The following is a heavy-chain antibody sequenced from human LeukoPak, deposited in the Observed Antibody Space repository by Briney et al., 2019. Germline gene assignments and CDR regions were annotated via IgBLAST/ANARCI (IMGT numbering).Heavy chain of an antibody. J-gene: IGHJ4*02. V-gene: IGHV3-7*03. CDR3: GKDPPPRYSGSPPAY. Sequence: SGGSLRLSCAASGFTFSSYWMSWVRQAPGKGLEWVANINKDGGEKYYVDSVKGRFTISRDNAKNSLYLQMNSLRADDTAVYYCGKDPPPRYSGSPPAYWGQGTLVTASS. D-gene: IGHD1-26*01. CDR2: INKDGGEK. CDR1: GFTFSSYW.